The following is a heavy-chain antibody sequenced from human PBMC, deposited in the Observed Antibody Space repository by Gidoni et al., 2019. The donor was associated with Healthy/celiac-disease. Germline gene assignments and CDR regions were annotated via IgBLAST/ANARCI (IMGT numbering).Heavy chain of an antibody. CDR1: GFTFSSYG. D-gene: IGHD6-13*01. V-gene: IGHV3-30*02. CDR3: ANQQQPFY. Sequence: QVQVVESGGGEVRPGGSLRLSCAASGFTFSSYGLHLVRQAPGKGMEWVAFLRYDVSNKYYADSVKGRFTLSRDNSKNTLYLQMNSLRAEDTAVYYCANQQQPFYWGQGTLVTVSS. J-gene: IGHJ4*02. CDR2: LRYDVSNK.